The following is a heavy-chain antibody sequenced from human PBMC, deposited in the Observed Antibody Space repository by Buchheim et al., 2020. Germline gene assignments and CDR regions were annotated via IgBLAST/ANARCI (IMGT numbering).Heavy chain of an antibody. CDR2: SYYTGST. V-gene: IGHV4-61*01. CDR3: ARESRYSYGFCNY. J-gene: IGHJ4*02. CDR1: GDSVSSSSYY. Sequence: QVQLQESGPGLVKPSETLSLTCTVSGDSVSSSSYYWSWIRQPPRKGLEWIGYSYYTGSTNYNPSLKSRVTISVDTSKNQFSLKLSSVTATDTAVYYCARESRYSYGFCNYWGQRAL. D-gene: IGHD5-18*01.